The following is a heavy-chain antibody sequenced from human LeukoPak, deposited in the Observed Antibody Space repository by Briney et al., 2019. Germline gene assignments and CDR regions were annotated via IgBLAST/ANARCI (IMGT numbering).Heavy chain of an antibody. CDR1: GGSITSNTNY. V-gene: IGHV4-39*01. J-gene: IGHJ4*02. CDR2: IYYSGST. D-gene: IGHD2-2*01. Sequence: SETLSLTCTVSGGSITSNTNYWDWIRQPPGRGLEWIGRIYYSGSTYYSPSLKSRVTMSVDTSKNQFSLKLTSVNAADTAVYYCARRAVVPAAKSVFDYWGQGTLVTVSS. CDR3: ARRAVVPAAKSVFDY.